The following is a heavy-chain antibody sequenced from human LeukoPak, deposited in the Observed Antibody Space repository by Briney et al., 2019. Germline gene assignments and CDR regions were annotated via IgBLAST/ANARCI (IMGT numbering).Heavy chain of an antibody. D-gene: IGHD5-18*01. CDR2: IYYNGST. CDR1: GGSISSGDYY. Sequence: SRTLSLTCTVSGGSISSGDYYWSWICQPPGKGLEWIGYIYYNGSTYYNPSLKSRVTITVDTSKNQFSLKLSSVTATDTAVYYCPRWIQLWFKNLGSAFDIWGQGTMVTVSS. V-gene: IGHV4-30-4*01. CDR3: PRWIQLWFKNLGSAFDI. J-gene: IGHJ3*02.